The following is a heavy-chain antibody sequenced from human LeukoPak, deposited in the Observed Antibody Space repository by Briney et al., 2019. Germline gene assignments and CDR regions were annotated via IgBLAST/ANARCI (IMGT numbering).Heavy chain of an antibody. V-gene: IGHV3-30*01. CDR2: ISYDGSNK. J-gene: IGHJ4*02. CDR1: GFTFSSYA. Sequence: GGSPRLSCAASGFTFSSYAMHWVRQAPGKGLEWVAVISYDGSNKYYADSVKGRFTISRDNSKNTLYLQMNSLRAEDTAVYYCARSPGASHNPPGYWGQGTLVTVSS. CDR3: ARSPGASHNPPGY. D-gene: IGHD1-14*01.